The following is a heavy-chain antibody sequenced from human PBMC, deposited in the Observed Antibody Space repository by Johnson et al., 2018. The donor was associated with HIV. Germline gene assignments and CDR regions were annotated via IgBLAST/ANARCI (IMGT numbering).Heavy chain of an antibody. Sequence: QVQLVESGGGLIQPGGSLRLSCAASGFTVSSNYMSWVRQAPGKGLAWVAFIRYDGSNKYYADSVKGRFTISRDNSKNTLYLQMNSLRAEDTAVYYCAKLGLLAVADDAFDIWGQGTMVTVSS. V-gene: IGHV3-30*02. CDR3: AKLGLLAVADDAFDI. CDR1: GFTVSSNY. CDR2: IRYDGSNK. J-gene: IGHJ3*02. D-gene: IGHD6-19*01.